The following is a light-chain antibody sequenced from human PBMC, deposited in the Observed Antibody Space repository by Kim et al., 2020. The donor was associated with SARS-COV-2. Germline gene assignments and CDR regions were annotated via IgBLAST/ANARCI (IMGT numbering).Light chain of an antibody. Sequence: AAGGDRVTITCRASQSISSYLNWYQQKPGKAPKLLIYAASSLQSGVPSRFSGSGSGTDFTLTISSLQPEDFATYYCQQSYSTPLTFGGGTKVDIK. J-gene: IGKJ4*01. CDR1: QSISSY. CDR2: AAS. V-gene: IGKV1-39*01. CDR3: QQSYSTPLT.